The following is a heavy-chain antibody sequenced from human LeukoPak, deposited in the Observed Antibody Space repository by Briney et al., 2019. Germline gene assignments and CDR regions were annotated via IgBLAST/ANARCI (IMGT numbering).Heavy chain of an antibody. CDR3: ARGGGSFDC. D-gene: IGHD1-26*01. Sequence: SETLTLTCKASGGTISNSSWSWIRQPPGKGLEWIGYTYHTGSTTYNPSLKSRVNISVDRSKNQFSLRLNSVTTADTALYYCARGGGSFDCWGHGTLVTVSP. CDR1: GGTISNSS. V-gene: IGHV4-59*01. CDR2: TYHTGST. J-gene: IGHJ4*01.